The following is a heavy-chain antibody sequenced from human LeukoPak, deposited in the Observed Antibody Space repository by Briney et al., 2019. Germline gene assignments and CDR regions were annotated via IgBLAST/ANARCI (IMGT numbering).Heavy chain of an antibody. CDR2: IIPILGIA. J-gene: IGHJ5*02. D-gene: IGHD6-13*01. CDR1: GYTFTSYA. Sequence: SVKVSCKASGYTFTSYAISWVRQAPGQGLEWMGRIIPILGIANYAQKFQGRVTITADKSTSTAYMELSSLRSEDTAVYYCARDRSPYSSSRDNWFDPWGQGTLVTVSS. V-gene: IGHV1-69*04. CDR3: ARDRSPYSSSRDNWFDP.